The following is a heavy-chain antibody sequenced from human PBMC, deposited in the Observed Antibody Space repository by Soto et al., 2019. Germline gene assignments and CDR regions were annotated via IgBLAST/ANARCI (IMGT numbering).Heavy chain of an antibody. D-gene: IGHD3-3*01. V-gene: IGHV4-31*03. CDR2: IYYSGST. CDR3: AREIPYYDFWSGYYTKGGWFDP. J-gene: IGHJ5*02. CDR1: GGSISSGGYY. Sequence: QVQLQESGPGLVKPSQTLSLTCTVSGGSISSGGYYWSWIRQHPGKGLEWIGYIYYSGSTYYNPSLKGRVTTSVDTSKNPFSLKLSPVTAADTAVYYCAREIPYYDFWSGYYTKGGWFDPWGQGTLVTVSS.